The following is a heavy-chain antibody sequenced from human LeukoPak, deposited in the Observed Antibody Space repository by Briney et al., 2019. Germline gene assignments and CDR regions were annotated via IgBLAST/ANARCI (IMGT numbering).Heavy chain of an antibody. CDR1: GFIFSNYG. CDR2: VTRGGTV. D-gene: IGHD3-3*01. J-gene: IGHJ4*01. CDR3: AKTRSYLEWLSDFDY. V-gene: IGHV3-23*01. Sequence: PGGSLRLSCATSGFIFSNYGMSWDRQASGKGLEWVSGVTRGGTVHYADSVEGRFTISRDNSKSTVILQMNSLRTEDTASYYCAKTRSYLEWLSDFDYWGRGTLVTVSS.